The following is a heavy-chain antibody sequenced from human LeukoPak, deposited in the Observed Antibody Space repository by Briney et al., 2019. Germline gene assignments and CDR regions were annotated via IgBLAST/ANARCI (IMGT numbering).Heavy chain of an antibody. CDR1: GGSISSSSYY. CDR2: IYYSGST. J-gene: IGHJ5*02. D-gene: IGHD3-22*01. CDR3: ARGGTYYDSRTNWFDP. V-gene: IGHV4-39*07. Sequence: PSETLSLTCTVSGGSISSSSYYWGCIRQPPGKGLECIGSIYYSGSTYYNPSLKSRVTISVDTSKNQFSLKLSSVTAADTAVYYCARGGTYYDSRTNWFDPWGQGTLVTVSS.